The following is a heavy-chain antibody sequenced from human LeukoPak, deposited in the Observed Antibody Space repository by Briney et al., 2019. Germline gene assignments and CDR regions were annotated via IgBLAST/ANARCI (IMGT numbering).Heavy chain of an antibody. CDR2: IIPIFGTA. Sequence: ASVKVSCKASGGTFSSYAISWVRQAPGQGLEWMGRIIPIFGTANYAQKFQGRVTITTDESTSTAYMELSSLRSEDTAVYYCARVGIAVAGTGQSVDYWGQGTLVTVS. CDR3: ARVGIAVAGTGQSVDY. V-gene: IGHV1-69*05. D-gene: IGHD6-19*01. CDR1: GGTFSSYA. J-gene: IGHJ4*02.